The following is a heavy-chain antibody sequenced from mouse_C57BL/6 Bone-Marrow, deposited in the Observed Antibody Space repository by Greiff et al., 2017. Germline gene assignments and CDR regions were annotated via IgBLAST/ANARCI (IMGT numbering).Heavy chain of an antibody. J-gene: IGHJ3*01. V-gene: IGHV10-1*01. CDR2: IRSKSNNYAT. CDR1: GFSFTTYA. Sequence: EVQLQESGGGLVQPKGSLKLSCAASGFSFTTYAMNWVRQAPGQGLEWVARIRSKSNNYATYYADSVKDRFTISRDDSESMLYLQMNILKTEDTAKYYWVTGSGFAYWGQGNLVPVSA. CDR3: VTGSGFAY. D-gene: IGHD4-1*01.